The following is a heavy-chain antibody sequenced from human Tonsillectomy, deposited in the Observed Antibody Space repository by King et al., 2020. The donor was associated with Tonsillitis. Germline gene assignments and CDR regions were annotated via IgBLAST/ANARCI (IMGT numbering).Heavy chain of an antibody. CDR3: ARGVRGVIWGRWLGYDY. CDR2: IYYSGST. D-gene: IGHD3-16*01. Sequence: QLQESGSGLVKPSETLSLTCTVSGDSISSSSFYWGWIRQPPGKGLEWIGSIYYSGSTYYKPSLKSRVTISVDTSKNQFSLKLSSVTAADTAVYYCARGVRGVIWGRWLGYDYWGPGTLVSVSS. CDR1: GDSISSSSFY. J-gene: IGHJ4*02. V-gene: IGHV4-39*07.